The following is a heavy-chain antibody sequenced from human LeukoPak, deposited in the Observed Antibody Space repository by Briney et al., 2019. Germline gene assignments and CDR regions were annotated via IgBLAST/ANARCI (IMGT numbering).Heavy chain of an antibody. D-gene: IGHD3-22*01. V-gene: IGHV3-15*07. J-gene: IGHJ5*02. CDR1: GFTFSNAW. CDR2: IRSNSDGGTI. CDR3: ATDFYDST. Sequence: GGSLRLSCATSGFTFSNAWMSWVRQAPGKGLEWVGRIRSNSDGGTIAYAAPVKGRFTLSRDDSKTTLYLQMNSLQTEDTAAYYCATDFYDSTWGQGTLVTVSS.